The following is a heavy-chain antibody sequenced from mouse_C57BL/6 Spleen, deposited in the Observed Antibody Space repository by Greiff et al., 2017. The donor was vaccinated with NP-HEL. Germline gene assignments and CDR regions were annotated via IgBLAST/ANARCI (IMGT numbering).Heavy chain of an antibody. Sequence: VQLQESGAELVKPGASVKISCKASGYAFSSYWMNWVKQRPGKGLEWIGQIYPGDGDTNYNGKLTGKATLTADKSSSTAYMQLSSLTSEDSAVYFCARGAYYSKGGFAYWGQGTLVTVSA. CDR2: IYPGDGDT. J-gene: IGHJ3*01. V-gene: IGHV1-80*01. CDR3: ARGAYYSKGGFAY. CDR1: GYAFSSYW. D-gene: IGHD2-5*01.